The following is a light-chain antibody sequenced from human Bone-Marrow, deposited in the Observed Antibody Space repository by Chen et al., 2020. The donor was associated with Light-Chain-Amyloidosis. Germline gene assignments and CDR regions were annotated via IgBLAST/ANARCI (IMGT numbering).Light chain of an antibody. CDR3: QQYYNWPRT. Sequence: DIVMRQSPATLSVSPGERATLSCRARQSVSTNLAWYQQKPGQAPRLLIYGASARPTGIPAGFSGSGSGTDFTLTISSLQSEDSAVYYCQQYYNWPRTFGQGTKVEIK. CDR1: QSVSTN. V-gene: IGKV3-15*01. J-gene: IGKJ1*01. CDR2: GAS.